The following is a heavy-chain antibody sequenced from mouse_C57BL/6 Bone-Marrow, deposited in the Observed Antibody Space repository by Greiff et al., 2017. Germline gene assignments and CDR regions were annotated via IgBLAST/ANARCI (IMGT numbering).Heavy chain of an antibody. CDR2: IYPGSGST. Sequence: VQLQQPGAELVKPGASVKMSCKASGYTFTSYWITWVKQRPGPGLEWLGDIYPGSGSTNYNEKFQSKATLTVDTSSSTAYMQLSSLTSEDSAVYYCARDVITTVVATDYWGQGTTLTVSS. CDR1: GYTFTSYW. D-gene: IGHD1-1*01. J-gene: IGHJ2*01. CDR3: ARDVITTVVATDY. V-gene: IGHV1-55*01.